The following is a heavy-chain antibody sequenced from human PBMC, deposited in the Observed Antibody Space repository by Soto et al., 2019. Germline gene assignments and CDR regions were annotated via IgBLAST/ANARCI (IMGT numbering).Heavy chain of an antibody. CDR3: ATGGTTVTRRFDY. CDR1: GGGFSTYA. D-gene: IGHD4-17*01. J-gene: IGHJ4*02. Sequence: PRASVKVSCKASGGGFSTYAITWVRQAPGQGLEWMGGITPIFDTTNYAQKFQGRVTITADESTTTVHMELTSLTSEDTAVYYCATGGTTVTRRFDYWGQGTLVTVSS. V-gene: IGHV1-69*13. CDR2: ITPIFDTT.